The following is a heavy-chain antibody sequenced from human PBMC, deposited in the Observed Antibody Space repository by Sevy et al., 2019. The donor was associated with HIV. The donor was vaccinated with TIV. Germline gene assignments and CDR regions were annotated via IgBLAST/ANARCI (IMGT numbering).Heavy chain of an antibody. V-gene: IGHV3-23*01. Sequence: GGSLRLSCAASGFTFSSYAMSWVRQAPGKGLEWVSAISGSGGSTYYADSVKGRFTISRDNSKNTRDLQMNSLRAKDTAVYYCAKARGYSGPGNAFDIWGQGTMVTVS. CDR3: AKARGYSGPGNAFDI. J-gene: IGHJ3*02. CDR1: GFTFSSYA. CDR2: ISGSGGST. D-gene: IGHD5-12*01.